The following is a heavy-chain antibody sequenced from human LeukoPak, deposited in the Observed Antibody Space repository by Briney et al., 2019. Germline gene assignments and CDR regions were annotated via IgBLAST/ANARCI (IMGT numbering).Heavy chain of an antibody. V-gene: IGHV3-53*01. CDR2: LYSGGGT. CDR3: AREYCSGGSCYRRQYYSDY. CDR1: GFTVSRNS. Sequence: GGSLRLSCAVSGFTVSRNSMSWVRQAPGKGLEWVSILYSGGGTDYADSVKGRFTISRDNSKNTLYLGMNSLRVDDTAVYYCAREYCSGGSCYRRQYYSDYWGQGTLVTVSS. D-gene: IGHD2-15*01. J-gene: IGHJ4*02.